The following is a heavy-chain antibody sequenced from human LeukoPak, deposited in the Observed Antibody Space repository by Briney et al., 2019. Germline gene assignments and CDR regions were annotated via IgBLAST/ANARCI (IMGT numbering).Heavy chain of an antibody. Sequence: SETLSLTCAVYGGSFSGYYWSWIRQPPGKGLEWIGEINHSGSTNYNPSLKSRVTISVDTSKNQFSLKLSSVTAADTAVYYCAREKGYSGYDQGGLDYWGQGTLVTVSS. CDR2: INHSGST. CDR3: AREKGYSGYDQGGLDY. D-gene: IGHD5-12*01. J-gene: IGHJ4*02. CDR1: GGSFSGYY. V-gene: IGHV4-34*01.